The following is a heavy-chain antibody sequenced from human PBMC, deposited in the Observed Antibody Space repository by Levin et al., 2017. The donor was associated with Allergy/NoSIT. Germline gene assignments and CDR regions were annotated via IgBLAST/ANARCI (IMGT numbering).Heavy chain of an antibody. CDR3: ARFGRPAGVYDSSDSFDV. V-gene: IGHV3-23*01. CDR1: GFTFSNYA. Sequence: GESLKISCAASGFTFSNYAMSWVRQAPGKGLEYVSGFRDSRSTYYADSVNGRFTVSRDNSNNVFYLQVTSLRAEDTALYYGARFGRPAGVYDSSDSFDVWGPGTMVTVSS. J-gene: IGHJ3*01. CDR2: FRDSRST. D-gene: IGHD3-22*01.